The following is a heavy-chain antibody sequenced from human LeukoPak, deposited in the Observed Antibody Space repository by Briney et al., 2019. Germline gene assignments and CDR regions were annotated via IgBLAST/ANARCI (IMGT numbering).Heavy chain of an antibody. J-gene: IGHJ6*02. CDR2: ISYDGSNK. V-gene: IGHV3-30-3*01. CDR3: ARDPGRLVLFGLDV. CDR1: GFTFSSYA. D-gene: IGHD3-22*01. Sequence: GGSLRLSCAASGFTFSSYAMHWVRQAPGKGLEWVAVISYDGSNKYYADSVKGRFTISRDNSKNTLYLQMNSLRAEDTAVYYCARDPGRLVLFGLDVWGQRTTVIVSS.